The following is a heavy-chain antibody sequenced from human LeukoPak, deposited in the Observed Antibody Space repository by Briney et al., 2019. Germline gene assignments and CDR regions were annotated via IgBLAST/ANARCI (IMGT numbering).Heavy chain of an antibody. D-gene: IGHD3-10*01. J-gene: IGHJ6*03. Sequence: SETLSLTCAVYGGSFSGYYWSWIRQPPGKGLEWIGEINHSGSTNYNPSLKSRVTISVDTSKNQFSLKLSSVTAADTAVYYCARANLKGFGGFQYYYYYYMDVWGKGTTVTISS. CDR3: ARANLKGFGGFQYYYYYYMDV. CDR1: GGSFSGYY. CDR2: INHSGST. V-gene: IGHV4-34*01.